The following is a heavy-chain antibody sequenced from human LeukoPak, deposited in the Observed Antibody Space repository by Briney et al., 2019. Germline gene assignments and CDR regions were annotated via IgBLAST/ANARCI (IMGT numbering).Heavy chain of an antibody. V-gene: IGHV3-30*18. CDR1: GFTFSTYG. D-gene: IGHD2-15*01. Sequence: GGSLRLSCAASGFTFSTYGMHWVRQAPGKGLEWVAVISYDGSSKYYADSVKGRFTISRDNSKNTLYLQMNSLRAEDTAVYYCAKDPHIVVVVAEWHVDLWGRGTLVTVSS. CDR3: AKDPHIVVVVAEWHVDL. CDR2: ISYDGSSK. J-gene: IGHJ2*01.